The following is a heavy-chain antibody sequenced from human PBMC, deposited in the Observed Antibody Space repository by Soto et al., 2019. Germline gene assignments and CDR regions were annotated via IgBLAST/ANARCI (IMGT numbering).Heavy chain of an antibody. CDR3: ARVKWSGYFRQRSNNWFDP. V-gene: IGHV4-39*07. D-gene: IGHD3-3*01. J-gene: IGHJ5*02. CDR2: IYYSGST. Sequence: SETLSLTCTVSGGSIISSSYYWGWTRQPPGKGLEWIGSIYYSGSTYYNPSLKSRVTISVDTSKNQFSLKLSSVTAADTAVYYCARVKWSGYFRQRSNNWFDPWGQGTLVTVSS. CDR1: GGSIISSSYY.